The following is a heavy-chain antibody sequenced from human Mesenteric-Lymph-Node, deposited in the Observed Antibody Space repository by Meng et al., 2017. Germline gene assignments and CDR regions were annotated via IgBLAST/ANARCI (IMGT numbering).Heavy chain of an antibody. CDR3: ARDGYKRFYGDYGRGLDY. J-gene: IGHJ4*02. V-gene: IGHV1-69*10. D-gene: IGHD4-17*01. CDR2: IIPILGIA. CDR1: GYTFTGYY. Sequence: QVELGRVGAKVKKPGASGKVSCKASGYTFTGYYMHWVRQAPGQGLEWMGGIIPILGIANYAQKFQGRVTITADKSTSTAYMELSSLRSEDTAVYYCARDGYKRFYGDYGRGLDYWGQGTLVTVSS.